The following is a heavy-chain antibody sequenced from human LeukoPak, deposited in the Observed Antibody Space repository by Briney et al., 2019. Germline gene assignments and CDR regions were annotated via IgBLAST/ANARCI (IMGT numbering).Heavy chain of an antibody. CDR2: IIPIFGTA. D-gene: IGHD5-18*01. J-gene: IGHJ4*02. CDR1: GGTFISYA. Sequence: SVKVSCKASGGTFISYAISWVRQAPGQGLEWMGGIIPIFGTANYAQKFQGRVTITADESTSTAYMELSSLRSEDTAVYYCARGGYSYGLDDYWGQGTLVTVS. CDR3: ARGGYSYGLDDY. V-gene: IGHV1-69*01.